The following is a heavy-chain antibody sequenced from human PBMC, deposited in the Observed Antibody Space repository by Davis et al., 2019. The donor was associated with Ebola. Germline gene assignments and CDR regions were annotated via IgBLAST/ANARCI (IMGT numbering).Heavy chain of an antibody. CDR2: ITSDGRST. CDR3: AKDQRKAKDYYYGMDV. D-gene: IGHD6-25*01. CDR1: GISFSSYW. Sequence: GESLKISCAASGISFSSYWMHWVRQAPGKGLVWVSRITSDGRSTSYADFVKGRFSISRDNAKNTLYLQMNGLRAEDTAVYYCAKDQRKAKDYYYGMDVWGKGTTVTVSS. J-gene: IGHJ6*04. V-gene: IGHV3-74*01.